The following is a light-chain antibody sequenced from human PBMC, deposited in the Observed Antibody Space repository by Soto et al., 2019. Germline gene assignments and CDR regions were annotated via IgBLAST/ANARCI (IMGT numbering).Light chain of an antibody. CDR3: QQCSISPLT. Sequence: EIVLTQSPGTLSLSPGERATLSCRASQSVPKDYLAWYQHKPGQAPRLLIHDASSRATGIPDRFSGSGSGTDFTLTISRREPEDFAVYYCQQCSISPLTFGGGTKVELK. CDR2: DAS. V-gene: IGKV3-20*01. J-gene: IGKJ4*01. CDR1: QSVPKDY.